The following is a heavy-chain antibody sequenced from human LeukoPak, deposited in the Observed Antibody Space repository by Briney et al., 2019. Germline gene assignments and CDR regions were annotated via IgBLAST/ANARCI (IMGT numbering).Heavy chain of an antibody. CDR1: GGSISSYY. Sequence: SETLSLTRTVSGGSISSYYWTWIRQPPGKGLEWLGYVHYNGQTNYNPSLQSRATMSVDMSKNQFSLRLTSVTAADTAAYYCVKVGGTGHFDYWGQGALVTVSS. D-gene: IGHD7-27*01. V-gene: IGHV4-59*01. J-gene: IGHJ4*02. CDR2: VHYNGQT. CDR3: VKVGGTGHFDY.